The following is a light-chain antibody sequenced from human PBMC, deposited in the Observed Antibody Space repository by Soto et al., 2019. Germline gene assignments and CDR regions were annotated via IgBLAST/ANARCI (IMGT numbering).Light chain of an antibody. Sequence: LVLTQSPSASASLGAPVKLTCTLSSGHSSYAIAWHQQQPEKGPRYLMKLNSDGSHSKGDGIPDRFSGSSSGAERYLTISSLQSEDEADYYCQTWGTGPWVFGGGTKLTVL. J-gene: IGLJ3*02. V-gene: IGLV4-69*01. CDR2: LNSDGSH. CDR3: QTWGTGPWV. CDR1: SGHSSYA.